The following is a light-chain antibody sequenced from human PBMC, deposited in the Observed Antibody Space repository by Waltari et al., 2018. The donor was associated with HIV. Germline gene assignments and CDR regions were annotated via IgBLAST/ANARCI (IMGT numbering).Light chain of an antibody. V-gene: IGKV3-20*01. CDR1: QSVSSSY. CDR2: GAS. CDR3: HQYGGSPRT. Sequence: EIVLMQSPGTLSLSPGERATLSCRASQSVSSSYLAWYQQKPGQAPRLLFYGASSRATGIPDRFSGSGSGTDFTLSISRLEPEDFAVYFCHQYGGSPRTLGQGTKLEIK. J-gene: IGKJ2*01.